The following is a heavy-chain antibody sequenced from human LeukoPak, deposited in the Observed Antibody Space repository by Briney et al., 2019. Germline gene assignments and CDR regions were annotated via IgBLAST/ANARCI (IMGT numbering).Heavy chain of an antibody. CDR3: ARESRIYALRAFDI. J-gene: IGHJ3*02. CDR1: GGSISSGAYS. V-gene: IGHV4-30-4*07. CDR2: ISSIGTT. Sequence: PSETLPLTCALSGGSISSGAYSWSWIRQPPGTGLEWIGYISSIGTTYYNPSLRSRVTMSLDTSKNQFSLNLTSVTAADTAVYFCARESRIYALRAFDIWGQGTMVIVSS. D-gene: IGHD2/OR15-2a*01.